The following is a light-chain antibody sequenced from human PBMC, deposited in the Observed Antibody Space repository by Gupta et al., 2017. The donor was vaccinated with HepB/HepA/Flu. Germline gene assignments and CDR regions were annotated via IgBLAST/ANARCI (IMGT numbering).Light chain of an antibody. CDR2: KAS. V-gene: IGKV1-5*03. J-gene: IGKJ1*01. Sequence: DIQMTQFPSSLSASVGDRLTIICRASQSVGGWLAWYQHKPGKAPRLLIYKASYLQSGVPSRFSGSGFGKEFTLTINSRQPDDFATYYCQQYNSYASWAFGQGTKVEIK. CDR3: QQYNSYASWA. CDR1: QSVGGW.